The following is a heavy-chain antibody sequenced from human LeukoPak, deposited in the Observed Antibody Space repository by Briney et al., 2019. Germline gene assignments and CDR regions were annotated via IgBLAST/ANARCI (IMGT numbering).Heavy chain of an antibody. CDR2: IQSDGSNK. D-gene: IGHD5-18*01. CDR1: GFTFSTYD. V-gene: IGHV3-30*02. J-gene: IGHJ4*02. Sequence: GGSLRLSCAASGFTFSTYDMHWVRQAPGKGLEWVAFIQSDGSNKFYADSVKGRFTISRDNSKNTLYLQMNSLRTEDTAVYYCATSRGYSYGVDYWGQGTLVTVSS. CDR3: ATSRGYSYGVDY.